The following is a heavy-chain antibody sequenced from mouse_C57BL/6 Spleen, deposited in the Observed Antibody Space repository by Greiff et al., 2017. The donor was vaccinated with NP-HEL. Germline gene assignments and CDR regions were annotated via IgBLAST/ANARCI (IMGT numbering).Heavy chain of an antibody. V-gene: IGHV1-55*01. J-gene: IGHJ4*01. CDR3: ARAGSSDGYYAMDY. CDR1: GYTFTSYW. Sequence: QVQLQQPGAELVKPGASVKMSCKASGYTFTSYWITWVKQRPGQGLEWIGDIYPGSGSTNYNEKFKSKATLTVDPSSSTAYLQLSSLTSEYSAVYYWARAGSSDGYYAMDYWGQGTSVTVSS. D-gene: IGHD1-1*01. CDR2: IYPGSGST.